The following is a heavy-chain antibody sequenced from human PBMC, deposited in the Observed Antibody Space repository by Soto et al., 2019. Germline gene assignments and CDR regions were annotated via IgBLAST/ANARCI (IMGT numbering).Heavy chain of an antibody. Sequence: QVQLVQSGAEVKEPGASVKVSCKASGYIFTNYGISWVRQAPGQGLEWMGWVSAYDGNTNYAHKFQGRGPMTTDTSTSTAYMGLRSLRSDDTAVYYCARDRSSSDYWGQGTLVTVSS. CDR1: GYIFTNYG. V-gene: IGHV1-18*01. CDR2: VSAYDGNT. J-gene: IGHJ4*02. CDR3: ARDRSSSDY. D-gene: IGHD2-2*01.